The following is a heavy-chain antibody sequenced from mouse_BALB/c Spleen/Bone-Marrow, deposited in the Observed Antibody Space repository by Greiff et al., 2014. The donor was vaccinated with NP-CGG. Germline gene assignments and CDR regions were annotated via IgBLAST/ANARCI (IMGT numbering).Heavy chain of an antibody. V-gene: IGHV1S29*02. D-gene: IGHD2-3*01. CDR3: ARDDGYYDY. CDR2: IYPYNGGT. Sequence: DVQLQESGPELVKPGASVKISCKASGYTFTDYNMHWVKQSHGKSLEWIGYIYPYNGGTGYNQKFKSKATLTVDNSSSTAYMELRSLTSEDSAVYYCARDDGYYDYWGQGTTLTVSS. CDR1: GYTFTDYN. J-gene: IGHJ2*01.